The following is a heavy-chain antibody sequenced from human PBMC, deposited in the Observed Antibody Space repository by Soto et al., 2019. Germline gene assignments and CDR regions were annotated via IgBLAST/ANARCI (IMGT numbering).Heavy chain of an antibody. J-gene: IGHJ4*02. Sequence: SETLSLTCTVSGGSISSGDYYWSWIRQPPGKGLEWIGYIYYSGSTYYNPSLKSRVTISVDTSKNQFSLKLSSVTAADTAVYYCARHTAMGHFDYWGQGTLVTVS. CDR1: GGSISSGDYY. D-gene: IGHD5-18*01. V-gene: IGHV4-30-4*01. CDR3: ARHTAMGHFDY. CDR2: IYYSGST.